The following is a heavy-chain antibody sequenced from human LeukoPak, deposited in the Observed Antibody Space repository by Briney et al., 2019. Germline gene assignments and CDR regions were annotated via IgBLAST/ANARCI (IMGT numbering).Heavy chain of an antibody. CDR1: GFTFSSYA. D-gene: IGHD5-24*01. CDR3: AKDGIRSDGYNYLFDY. J-gene: IGHJ4*02. V-gene: IGHV3-23*01. CDR2: ISGSGGGT. Sequence: GGSLRLSCAASGFTFSSYAMSWVRQAPGKGREWVSAISGSGGGTYYADSVKGRFTISRDNSKNTLYLQMNSLRAEDTAVYYCAKDGIRSDGYNYLFDYWGQGTLVTVSS.